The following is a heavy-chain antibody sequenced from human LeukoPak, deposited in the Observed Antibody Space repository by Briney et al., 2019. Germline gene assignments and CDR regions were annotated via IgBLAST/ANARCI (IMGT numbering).Heavy chain of an antibody. J-gene: IGHJ6*04. CDR2: LNEDGSEK. CDR3: ETYSHWVAGDV. V-gene: IGHV3-7*01. D-gene: IGHD3-16*01. CDR1: GFTFRKSW. Sequence: SLRLSCPASGFTFRKSWMSWAGPAPGKGLEWVGNLNEDGSEKDYVDSVKGRFTISRDNARKSLYLQMSSLRAEDTAVYYCETYSHWVAGDVCGEGTTVTVSS.